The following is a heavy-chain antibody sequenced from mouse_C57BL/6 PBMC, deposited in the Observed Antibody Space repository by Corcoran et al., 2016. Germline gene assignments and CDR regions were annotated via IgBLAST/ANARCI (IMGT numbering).Heavy chain of an antibody. J-gene: IGHJ3*01. CDR3: ARWGYGNYEWFAY. Sequence: QVQLQQSGAELVKPGASVKISCKASGYAFSSYWMNWVKQRPGKGLEWIGQIYPGDGDTNYNGKFKGKATLTADKSSSTAYMQLSSLTSEDSAVYFCARWGYGNYEWFAYWGQGTLVTVSA. CDR2: IYPGDGDT. CDR1: GYAFSSYW. V-gene: IGHV1-80*01. D-gene: IGHD2-1*01.